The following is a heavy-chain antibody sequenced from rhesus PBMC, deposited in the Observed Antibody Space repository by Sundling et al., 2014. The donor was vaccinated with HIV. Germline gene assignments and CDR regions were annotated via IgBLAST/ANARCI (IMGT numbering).Heavy chain of an antibody. CDR3: AKADDFIAGTPFDY. J-gene: IGHJ4*01. Sequence: EVQLVESGGGLVQPGGSLRLSCAASGFTFSSYWMHWVRQAPGKGLEWVSRISSDGSRTSYADSVKGRFTISRENAKNSLYLQMNSLRAEDTAVYNCAKADDFIAGTPFDYWGQGVLVTVSS. CDR1: GFTFSSYW. D-gene: IGHD1-1-1*01. V-gene: IGHV3-119*01. CDR2: ISSDGSRT.